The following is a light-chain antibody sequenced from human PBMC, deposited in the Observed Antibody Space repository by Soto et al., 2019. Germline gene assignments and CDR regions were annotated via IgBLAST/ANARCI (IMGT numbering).Light chain of an antibody. V-gene: IGKV1-9*01. CDR2: AAS. CDR3: QQLNSYPRLT. CDR1: QGISSY. Sequence: DIQLTQSPSFLSASVGDRVTITCRASQGISSYLAWYQQKPGKAPKLLIYAASTLRSGVPSRFSGSGSGTEFTLTISSLQPEDFATYYCQQLNSYPRLTFGGGTNVEMK. J-gene: IGKJ4*01.